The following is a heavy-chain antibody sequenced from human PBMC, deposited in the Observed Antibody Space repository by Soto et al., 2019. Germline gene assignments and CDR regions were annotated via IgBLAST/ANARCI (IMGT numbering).Heavy chain of an antibody. CDR3: VRIRRGDGYTFGY. J-gene: IGHJ4*02. V-gene: IGHV3-74*01. CDR1: GFSLSNYW. CDR2: INIDGSTT. Sequence: EVQLVESGGVSVQPGGSLRLSCAASGFSLSNYWMHWVRQAPGKGLVWVSRINIDGSTTTYADSVKGRFTISRDNAKNTLYLQMNSLRDEDTAVYYCVRIRRGDGYTFGYWRQGTLVTVSS. D-gene: IGHD5-12*01.